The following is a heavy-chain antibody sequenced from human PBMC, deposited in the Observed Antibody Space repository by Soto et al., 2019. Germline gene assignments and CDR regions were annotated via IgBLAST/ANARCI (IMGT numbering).Heavy chain of an antibody. Sequence: QVQLQQWGAGLLKPSETLSLTCAVYGGSFSGYYWSWIRQPPGKGLEWIGEINHSGSTNYNPSLKSRVTISVDTSKNQSSLKLSSVTAADTAVYYCASRLVVVTAAPFDYWGQGTLVTVSS. CDR3: ASRLVVVTAAPFDY. J-gene: IGHJ4*02. CDR1: GGSFSGYY. V-gene: IGHV4-34*01. CDR2: INHSGST. D-gene: IGHD2-21*02.